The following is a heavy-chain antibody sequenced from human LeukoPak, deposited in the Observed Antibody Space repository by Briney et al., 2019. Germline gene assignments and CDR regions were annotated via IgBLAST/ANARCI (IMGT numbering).Heavy chain of an antibody. CDR3: AKDTQPRTRVGATHFDY. D-gene: IGHD1-26*01. Sequence: PGGSLRLSCAASGFIFSKYWMYWVRQAPGKGLVWVSRINSDGSSTNYADSVKGRFTISRDNAKNTLSLQMNSLRAEDTAVYYCAKDTQPRTRVGATHFDYWGQGTLVTVSS. V-gene: IGHV3-74*01. CDR1: GFIFSKYW. CDR2: INSDGSST. J-gene: IGHJ4*02.